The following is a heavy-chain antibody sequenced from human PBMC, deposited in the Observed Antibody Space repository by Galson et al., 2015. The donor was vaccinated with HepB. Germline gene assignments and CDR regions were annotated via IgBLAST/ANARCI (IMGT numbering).Heavy chain of an antibody. CDR3: AKGPTTEVTLYYFDS. CDR1: GLTFTSYG. V-gene: IGHV3-30*02. CDR2: IQYDGSHA. D-gene: IGHD4-23*01. Sequence: SLRLSCAASGLTFTSYGFHWVRQAPGKGLEWVAFIQYDGSHANYADSVKGRFTFSRDDSKKTLFLQMNSLRAEDTAVYFCAKGPTTEVTLYYFDSWGQGTLVTVSS. J-gene: IGHJ4*02.